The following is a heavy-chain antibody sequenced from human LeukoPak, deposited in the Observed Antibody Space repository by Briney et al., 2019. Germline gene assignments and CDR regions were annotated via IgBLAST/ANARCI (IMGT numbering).Heavy chain of an antibody. V-gene: IGHV4-39*01. CDR1: GVSISGSNNY. Sequence: PSETLSLTCTVSGVSISGSNNYWGWIRQSPGKGLEWIGGIYYSGSTYYNPSPTSRVTISIDTSKNQFSLKLSSVTAADTAVYYCAKTSGGYDLRALDIWGQGTMVTVSS. CDR2: IYYSGST. CDR3: AKTSGGYDLRALDI. J-gene: IGHJ3*02. D-gene: IGHD3-3*01.